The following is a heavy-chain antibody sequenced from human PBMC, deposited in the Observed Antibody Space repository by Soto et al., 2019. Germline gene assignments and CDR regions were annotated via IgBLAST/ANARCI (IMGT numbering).Heavy chain of an antibody. D-gene: IGHD3-9*01. J-gene: IGHJ4*02. V-gene: IGHV3-33*06. Sequence: GGSLRLSCAASGFTFSSYGMHWVRQAPGKGLEWVAVIWYDGSNKYYADSVKGRFTISRDNSKNTLYLQMNSLRAEDTAVYYCAKDMLYYDILTGRFDYWGQGTLVTVSS. CDR2: IWYDGSNK. CDR1: GFTFSSYG. CDR3: AKDMLYYDILTGRFDY.